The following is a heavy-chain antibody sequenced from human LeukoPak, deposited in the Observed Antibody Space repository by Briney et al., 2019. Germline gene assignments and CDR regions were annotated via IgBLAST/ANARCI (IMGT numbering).Heavy chain of an antibody. CDR3: ARDYGGNSGDFDY. D-gene: IGHD4-23*01. CDR2: INTDGRTT. CDR1: GFTFSTSA. Sequence: GGSLRLSCAASGFTFSTSAMNWVRQAPGKELVWVSRINTDGRTTTYADSVKGRFTISRDNAKNTVHLQMNSLRAEDTAVYYCARDYGGNSGDFDYWGQGTLVTVSS. V-gene: IGHV3-74*01. J-gene: IGHJ4*02.